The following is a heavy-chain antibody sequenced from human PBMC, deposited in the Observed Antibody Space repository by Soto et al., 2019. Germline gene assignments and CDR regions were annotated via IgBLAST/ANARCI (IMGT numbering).Heavy chain of an antibody. CDR1: GYSFTGYY. Sequence: HEHLAQSGAEVKRPGASLKVSCKASGYSFTGYYIHWVRQAPGQGLEWMGWINPDSGATNYAQNFQGRVTLTSATSISTASMDLTSLTSDDTAVYYCARGDYGTGGYPFPYFDYWGQGTLVIVSS. CDR2: INPDSGAT. J-gene: IGHJ4*02. D-gene: IGHD2-8*02. V-gene: IGHV1-2*02. CDR3: ARGDYGTGGYPFPYFDY.